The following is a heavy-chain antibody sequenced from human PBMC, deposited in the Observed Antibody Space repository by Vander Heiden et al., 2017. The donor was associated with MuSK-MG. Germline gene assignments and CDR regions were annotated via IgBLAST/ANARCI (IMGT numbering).Heavy chain of an antibody. CDR1: GGSFSGYY. Sequence: QVQLQQWGAGLLKPSETLSLTCAVYGGSFSGYYWSWFRQPPGKGLEWIGEINHSGSTNYNPSLKSRVTISVDTSKNQFSLKLSSVTAADTAVYYCASLLDSSGYYLNYWGQGTLVTVSS. V-gene: IGHV4-34*01. CDR2: INHSGST. CDR3: ASLLDSSGYYLNY. J-gene: IGHJ4*02. D-gene: IGHD3-22*01.